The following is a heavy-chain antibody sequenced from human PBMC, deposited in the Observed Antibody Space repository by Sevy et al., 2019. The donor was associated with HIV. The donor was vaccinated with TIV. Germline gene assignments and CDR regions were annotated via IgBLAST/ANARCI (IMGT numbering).Heavy chain of an antibody. Sequence: SETLSLTCSVSGDSISSSHWWSWVRQTPEKGLEWIGDMYHRGTTNYNPSIKSRSIISVDKSKNQFSLKLTSVTAADTAVYYGAAAAGTDVLGYYFGSWGQGTQVTVSS. V-gene: IGHV4-4*02. CDR2: MYHRGTT. CDR3: AAAAGTDVLGYYFGS. D-gene: IGHD6-25*01. CDR1: GDSISSSHW. J-gene: IGHJ4*02.